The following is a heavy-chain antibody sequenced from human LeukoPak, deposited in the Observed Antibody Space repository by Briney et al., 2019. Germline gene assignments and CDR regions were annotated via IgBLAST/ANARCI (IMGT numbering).Heavy chain of an antibody. Sequence: PGGSLRLSCAASGFTFSDYYMSWIRQAPGKGLEWVSYISSSGSTIYYADSVKGRFTISRDNSKNTLYLQMNSLRAEDTAVYYCARARPRIVATIGGDGMDVWGQGTTVTVSS. D-gene: IGHD5-12*01. J-gene: IGHJ6*02. V-gene: IGHV3-11*04. CDR1: GFTFSDYY. CDR2: ISSSGSTI. CDR3: ARARPRIVATIGGDGMDV.